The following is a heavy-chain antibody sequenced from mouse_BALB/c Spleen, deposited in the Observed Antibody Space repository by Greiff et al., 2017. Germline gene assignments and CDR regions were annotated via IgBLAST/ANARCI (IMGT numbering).Heavy chain of an antibody. V-gene: IGHV1-87*01. D-gene: IGHD2-4*01. Sequence: QVQLKQSGAELARPGASVKLSCKASGYTFTSYWMQWVKQRPGQGLEWIGAIYPRDGDTRYTQKFKGKATLTADKSSSTAYMQLSSLASEDSAVYYCARPGDYDSFAWAYWGQGTLVTVSA. CDR1: GYTFTSYW. CDR3: ARPGDYDSFAWAY. CDR2: IYPRDGDT. J-gene: IGHJ3*01.